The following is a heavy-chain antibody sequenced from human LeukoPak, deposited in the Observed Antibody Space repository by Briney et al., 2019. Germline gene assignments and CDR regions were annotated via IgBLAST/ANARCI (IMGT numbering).Heavy chain of an antibody. J-gene: IGHJ4*02. CDR2: ISGSGGYT. CDR3: AKGISGSYSPTWDY. D-gene: IGHD1-26*01. CDR1: GFTFSSYA. Sequence: GGSLRLSCEASGFTFSSYAMTWVRQAPGKGLEWVSSISGSGGYTYYTDSVQGRFTISRDNTKNTLYLQMNSLRAEDTAVYYCAKGISGSYSPTWDYWGQGTLVTVSS. V-gene: IGHV3-23*01.